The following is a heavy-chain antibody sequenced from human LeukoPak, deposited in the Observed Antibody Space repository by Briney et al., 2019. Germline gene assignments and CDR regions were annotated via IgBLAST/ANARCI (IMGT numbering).Heavy chain of an antibody. D-gene: IGHD6-19*01. J-gene: IGHJ4*02. Sequence: GGSLRLSCAASGFTLSSYSMNWVRQAPGKGLEWDSSISSSSAYIYYADSVKGRFTISRDNAKNSLYLQMNSLRAEDTAVYYCARGGVRAVRDWGQGTMVTVSS. CDR2: ISSSSAYI. CDR3: ARGGVRAVRD. V-gene: IGHV3-21*01. CDR1: GFTLSSYS.